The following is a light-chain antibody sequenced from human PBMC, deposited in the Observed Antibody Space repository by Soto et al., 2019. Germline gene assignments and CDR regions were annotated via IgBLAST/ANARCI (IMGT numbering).Light chain of an antibody. CDR2: EAS. Sequence: DIQMTQSPSSLSASVGDRVTITCQASQDISNYLNWYQQKPGKAPKLLIYEASNLETGVPSRFSGSGSGTDFTFTISSLQPEDIATYYCQQYDNLQYTFGQGTKLEIK. CDR1: QDISNY. CDR3: QQYDNLQYT. J-gene: IGKJ2*01. V-gene: IGKV1-33*01.